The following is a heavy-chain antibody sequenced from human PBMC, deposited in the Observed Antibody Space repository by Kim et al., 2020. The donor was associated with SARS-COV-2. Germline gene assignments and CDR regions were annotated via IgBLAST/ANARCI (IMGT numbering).Heavy chain of an antibody. CDR3: ARGPLRSSSWSDY. V-gene: IGHV1-69*13. J-gene: IGHJ4*02. Sequence: SVTVSCKASGGTFSSYAISWVRQAPGQGLEWMGGIIPIFGTANYAQKFQGRVTITADESTSTAYMELSSLRSEDTAVYYCARGPLRSSSWSDYWGQGTLVTVSS. CDR2: IIPIFGTA. D-gene: IGHD6-13*01. CDR1: GGTFSSYA.